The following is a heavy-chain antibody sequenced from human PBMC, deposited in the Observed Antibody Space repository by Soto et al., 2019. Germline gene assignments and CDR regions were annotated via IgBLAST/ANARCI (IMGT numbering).Heavy chain of an antibody. CDR3: TRQRSVRYYYYYGMDV. CDR2: IRSKANSYAT. CDR1: GFTFSGSA. D-gene: IGHD1-1*01. V-gene: IGHV3-73*01. J-gene: IGHJ6*02. Sequence: GESLKISCAASGFTFSGSAMHWVRQASGKGLEWVGRIRSKANSYATAYAASVKGRFTISRDDSKNTAYLQMNSLKTEDTAVYYCTRQRSVRYYYYYGMDVWGQGTTVTVSS.